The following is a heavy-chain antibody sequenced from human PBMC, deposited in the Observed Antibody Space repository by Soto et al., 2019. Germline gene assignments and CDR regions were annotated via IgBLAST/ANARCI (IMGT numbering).Heavy chain of an antibody. CDR2: IYYSGST. D-gene: IGHD5-12*01. V-gene: IGHV4-59*01. Sequence: SETMSLTCTVSGGNISSYYWSWIRQNTGKGLEWIGYIYYSGSTNYNPSLKSRVTISVDTSKNQFSLKLSSLTAADTAVYYCARGVATTGGRDYYYGMAVWGKGTTVTVSS. CDR3: ARGVATTGGRDYYYGMAV. CDR1: GGNISSYY. J-gene: IGHJ6*04.